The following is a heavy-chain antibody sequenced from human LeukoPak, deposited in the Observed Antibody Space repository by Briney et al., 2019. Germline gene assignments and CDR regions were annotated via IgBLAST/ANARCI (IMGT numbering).Heavy chain of an antibody. Sequence: SETLSLTCAVYGGSFSGYYWSWIRQPPGKGLEWIGEISHSGSTNYNPSLKSRVTISADTSKNQFSLKLSSVTAADTAVYYCAREWNPDYGEPHWGQGALVTVSS. CDR1: GGSFSGYY. CDR3: AREWNPDYGEPH. V-gene: IGHV4-34*01. D-gene: IGHD4-17*01. J-gene: IGHJ4*02. CDR2: ISHSGST.